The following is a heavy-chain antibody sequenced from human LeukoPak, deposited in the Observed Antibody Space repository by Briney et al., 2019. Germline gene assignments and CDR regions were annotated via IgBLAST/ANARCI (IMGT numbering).Heavy chain of an antibody. Sequence: SETLSLACTVSGGSISSSSYYWGWIRQPPGKGLEWIGCIYYTGSTYYNPSLKSRVTISVDTSKNQFSLKLSSVTAADTAVYYCARPVPSRLGWFDPWGQGTLVTVSS. CDR3: ARPVPSRLGWFDP. CDR2: IYYTGST. D-gene: IGHD1-1*01. V-gene: IGHV4-39*01. J-gene: IGHJ5*02. CDR1: GGSISSSSYY.